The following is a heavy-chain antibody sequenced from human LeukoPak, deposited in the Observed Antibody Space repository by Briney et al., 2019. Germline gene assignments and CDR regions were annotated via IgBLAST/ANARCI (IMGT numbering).Heavy chain of an antibody. CDR1: GFTFVSYG. V-gene: IGHV3-21*01. J-gene: IGHJ4*02. D-gene: IGHD5-24*01. CDR2: ISSSSSYI. CDR3: AREMATDPYYFDY. Sequence: GGSRKLSCAASGFTFVSYGMNGVRRAPGKGLKWASSISSSSSYIYYADSVKGRFTISRDNAKNSLYLQMNSLRAEDTAVYYCAREMATDPYYFDYWGQGTLVTVSS.